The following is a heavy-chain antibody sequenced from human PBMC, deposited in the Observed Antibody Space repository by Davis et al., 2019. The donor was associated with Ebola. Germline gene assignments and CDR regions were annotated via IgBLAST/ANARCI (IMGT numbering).Heavy chain of an antibody. CDR1: GGTFSSCA. V-gene: IGHV1-69*04. J-gene: IGHJ6*02. D-gene: IGHD5-18*01. CDR3: ARDYSYGVIYYYYGMDV. CDR2: IIPILGIA. Sequence: AASVKVSCKASGGTFSSCAISWVRQAPGQGLEWMGRIIPILGIANYAQKFQGRVTITADKSTSTAYMELSSLRSEDTAVYYCARDYSYGVIYYYYGMDVWGQGTTVTVSS.